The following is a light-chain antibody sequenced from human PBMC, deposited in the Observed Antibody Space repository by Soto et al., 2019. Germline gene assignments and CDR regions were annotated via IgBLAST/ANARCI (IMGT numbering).Light chain of an antibody. CDR2: GAS. CDR3: QQYGDSPLT. J-gene: IGKJ4*01. V-gene: IGKV3-20*01. Sequence: VLTQSPGTLSLSPGERATLSCRASQSVSSGTYLAWYQQKPGQAPTLLIYGASTRAAGIPDRFSGSGSGTDFTLTITRLEPEDFAVYYCQQYGDSPLTFGGGTRVE. CDR1: QSVSSGTY.